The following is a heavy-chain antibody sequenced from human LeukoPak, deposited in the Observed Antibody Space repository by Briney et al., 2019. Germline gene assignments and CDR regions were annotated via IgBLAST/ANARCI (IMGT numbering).Heavy chain of an antibody. V-gene: IGHV4-34*01. D-gene: IGHD3-3*01. CDR1: GGSFSGYY. CDR3: ARGPGTIFGVVTWGLNNWFDP. CDR2: INHSGST. Sequence: PSETLSLTCAVYGGSFSGYYWSWIRQPPGKGLEWIGEINHSGSTNYNPSLKSRVTISVDTSKNQFSLKLSSVTAADTAVYYCARGPGTIFGVVTWGLNNWFDPWGQGTLVTVSS. J-gene: IGHJ5*02.